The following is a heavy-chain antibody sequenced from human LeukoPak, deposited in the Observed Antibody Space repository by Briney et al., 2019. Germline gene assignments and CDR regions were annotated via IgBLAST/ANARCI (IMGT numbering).Heavy chain of an antibody. CDR1: GFTFSSYW. J-gene: IGHJ5*02. CDR2: INSDGSST. D-gene: IGHD3-22*01. Sequence: GGSLRLSCAASGFTFSSYWMHWVRQAPGKGLVWVSRINSDGSSTSYADSVKGRFTISRDNAKNTLYLQMNSLRAEDTAVYYCARSPSYYYDSSGYWGAFDPWGRGTLVTVSS. V-gene: IGHV3-74*01. CDR3: ARSPSYYYDSSGYWGAFDP.